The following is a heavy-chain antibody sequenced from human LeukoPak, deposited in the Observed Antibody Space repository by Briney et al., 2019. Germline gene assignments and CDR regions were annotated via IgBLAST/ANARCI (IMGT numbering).Heavy chain of an antibody. CDR2: IRSKANSYAT. D-gene: IGHD3-9*01. V-gene: IGHV3-73*01. CDR1: GFTFSGSA. CDR3: TRQNVDFDNYYYMDV. Sequence: GGSLRLSCAASGFTFSGSAMHWVRQASGKGLEWVGRIRSKANSYATAYAASVKGRFTISRDDSKNTAYLQMNSLKTEDTAVYYCTRQNVDFDNYYYMDVWGKGTTVTVSS. J-gene: IGHJ6*03.